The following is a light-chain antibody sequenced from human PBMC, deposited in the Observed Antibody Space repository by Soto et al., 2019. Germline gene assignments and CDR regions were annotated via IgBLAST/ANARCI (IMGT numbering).Light chain of an antibody. Sequence: QSALTQPPSASGTPGQSLTISCAGSSSNIGSHYVYWYQHLPGTAPKLLIFRDGQRPSGVPDRFFGSKSGTSASLAISGLRSEDEAHYYCQSYDSTLSARYVFGTGTKLTVL. J-gene: IGLJ1*01. V-gene: IGLV1-47*01. CDR3: QSYDSTLSARYV. CDR1: SSNIGSHY. CDR2: RDG.